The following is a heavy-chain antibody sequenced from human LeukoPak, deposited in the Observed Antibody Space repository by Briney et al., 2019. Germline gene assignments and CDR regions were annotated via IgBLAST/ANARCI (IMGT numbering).Heavy chain of an antibody. CDR3: AKDMYGDFGGVDY. CDR2: IFNIGTST. J-gene: IGHJ4*02. V-gene: IGHV3-23*01. Sequence: GGSLGLSCAASGFTFSTYAMTWVRQAPGKGLEWVSVIFNIGTSTYYAESVKGRFTISRDNSKNTLHLQMSSLRAEDTAVYYCAKDMYGDFGGVDYWGQGTLVTVSS. CDR1: GFTFSTYA. D-gene: IGHD4-17*01.